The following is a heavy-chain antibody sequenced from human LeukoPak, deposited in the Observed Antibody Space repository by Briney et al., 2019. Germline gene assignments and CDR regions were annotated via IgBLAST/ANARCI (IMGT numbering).Heavy chain of an antibody. CDR2: FDPEDGET. J-gene: IGHJ4*02. CDR3: ATALMGIAAAGSYFDY. CDR1: GYTLTELS. V-gene: IGHV1-24*01. D-gene: IGHD6-13*01. Sequence: ASVKVSCKVSGYTLTELSMHWVRQAPGKGLEWMGGFDPEDGETIYAQKFQGRVTMTEDTPTDTAYMELSSLRSEDTAVYYCATALMGIAAAGSYFDYWGQGTLVTVSS.